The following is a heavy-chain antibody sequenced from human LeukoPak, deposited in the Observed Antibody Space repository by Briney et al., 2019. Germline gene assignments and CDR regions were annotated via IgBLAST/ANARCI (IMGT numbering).Heavy chain of an antibody. CDR3: ARDLSESTYYDILTGFDY. D-gene: IGHD3-9*01. V-gene: IGHV3-33*01. Sequence: GSLRLSCAASGFTFSSYGMHWVRQAPGKGLEWVAVIWYDGSNKYYADSVKGRFTTSRDNSKNTLYLQMNGLRAEDTAVYYCARDLSESTYYDILTGFDYWGQGTLVTVSS. CDR2: IWYDGSNK. CDR1: GFTFSSYG. J-gene: IGHJ4*02.